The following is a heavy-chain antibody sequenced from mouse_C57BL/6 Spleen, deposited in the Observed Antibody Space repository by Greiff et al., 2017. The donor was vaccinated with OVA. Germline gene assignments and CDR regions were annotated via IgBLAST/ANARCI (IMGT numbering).Heavy chain of an antibody. CDR1: GYTFTSYW. V-gene: IGHV1-52*01. J-gene: IGHJ2*01. CDR2: IDPSDSET. D-gene: IGHD1-1*01. Sequence: QVQLKQPGAELVRPGSSVKLSCKASGYTFTSYWMHWVKQRPIQGLEWIGNIDPSDSETHYNQKFKDKATLTVDKSSSTAYMQLSSLTSEDSAVYYCARYPLSYYGSSSYYFDYWGQGTTLTVSS. CDR3: ARYPLSYYGSSSYYFDY.